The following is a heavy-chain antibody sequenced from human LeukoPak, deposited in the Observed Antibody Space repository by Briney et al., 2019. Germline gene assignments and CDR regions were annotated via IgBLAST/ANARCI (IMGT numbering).Heavy chain of an antibody. D-gene: IGHD2-15*01. CDR2: ISSSSSYI. CDR3: ARRYCSGGSCNYYMDV. Sequence: GGSLRLSCAASGFTFSSYGMSWVRQAPGKGLEWVSSISSSSSYIYYADSVKGRFTISRDNAKNSLYLQMNSLRAEDTAVYYCARRYCSGGSCNYYMDVWGKGTTVTVSS. V-gene: IGHV3-21*01. J-gene: IGHJ6*03. CDR1: GFTFSSYG.